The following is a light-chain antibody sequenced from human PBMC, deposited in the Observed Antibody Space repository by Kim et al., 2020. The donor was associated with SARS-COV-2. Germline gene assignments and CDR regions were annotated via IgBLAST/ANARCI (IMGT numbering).Light chain of an antibody. CDR3: QHHNSYPRT. Sequence: DIQMTQSPSSMSASVGDRVTITCRASQGIRNSLAWFQQKPGKVPKRLIYGASNLQSGVPSRFSGSGSGTDFTLTISSLQPEDFATYYCQHHNSYPRTFGGGTKVDIK. J-gene: IGKJ4*01. CDR1: QGIRNS. V-gene: IGKV1-17*03. CDR2: GAS.